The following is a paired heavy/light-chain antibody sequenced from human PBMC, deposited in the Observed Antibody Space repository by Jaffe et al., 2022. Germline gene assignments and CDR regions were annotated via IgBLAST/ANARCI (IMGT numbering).Heavy chain of an antibody. D-gene: IGHD2-15*01. V-gene: IGHV4-39*01. Sequence: QVQLQESGPGLVKPSETLSLTCTVSGGSISSSSFYWGWIRRPPGKGLEWIGSIFSTGSTYYNPSLSSLKSRVTISVDMSKNQFSLNLRSVTAADTAVYYCARLTGYCSGGSCDNFDYWGQGTLVTVSS. CDR3: ARLTGYCSGGSCDNFDY. CDR1: GGSISSSSFY. J-gene: IGHJ4*02. CDR2: IFSTGST.
Light chain of an antibody. J-gene: IGLJ3*02. Sequence: QSVLTQPPSASGTPGQRVTISCSGSSSTIGSNTVSWFQHLPGTAPKLLIYSNTYRPSGVPDRFSGSKSGTSASLAISGLQSEDEADYFCASWDVSLNGHWVFGGGTKLTVL. CDR1: SSTIGSNT. CDR3: ASWDVSLNGHWV. V-gene: IGLV1-44*01. CDR2: SNT.